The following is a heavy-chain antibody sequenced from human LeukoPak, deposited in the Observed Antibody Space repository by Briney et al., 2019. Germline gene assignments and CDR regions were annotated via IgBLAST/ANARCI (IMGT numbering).Heavy chain of an antibody. CDR3: ARNKRGWLPFDY. V-gene: IGHV4-4*07. CDR1: GGSISSYY. J-gene: IGHJ4*02. Sequence: SETLSLTCTVSGGSISSYYWSWIQQSAGKGLEWIGRIQPSGSTNYNPSLKSRVTMSVDTSKNQFSLKLSSVTAADTAMYYCARNKRGWLPFDYWGQGTLVTVSS. CDR2: IQPSGST. D-gene: IGHD6-19*01.